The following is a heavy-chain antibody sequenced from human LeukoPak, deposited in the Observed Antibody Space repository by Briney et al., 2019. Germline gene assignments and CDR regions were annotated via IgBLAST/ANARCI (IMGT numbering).Heavy chain of an antibody. J-gene: IGHJ3*02. CDR2: ISDSGDIT. Sequence: PGGSLRLSCAASGFTFSSYAMSWVRQAPGKGLEWVSGISDSGDITYYADSVKGRFTISRDNSKNTLYVQMNSLRVKDTAVYYCAKDRRGGSYYAATLDIWGQGTMVTVSS. D-gene: IGHD1-26*01. V-gene: IGHV3-23*01. CDR3: AKDRRGGSYYAATLDI. CDR1: GFTFSSYA.